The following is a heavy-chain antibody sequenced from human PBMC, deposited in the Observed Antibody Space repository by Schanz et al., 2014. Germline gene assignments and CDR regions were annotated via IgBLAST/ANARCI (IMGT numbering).Heavy chain of an antibody. Sequence: QVQLVQSGGEVKKPGVSVKVSCKASGYTFTSYYMHWVRQAPGQGPELMGWINAHTGNTQYAQKFQGRVNMTRDTVTTTVHLELTRLRTDDTAIYYCARVHIATYHYNSPGAFDIWGQGTRVTVSS. CDR1: GYTFTSYY. J-gene: IGHJ3*02. D-gene: IGHD3-10*01. CDR2: INAHTGNT. CDR3: ARVHIATYHYNSPGAFDI. V-gene: IGHV1-18*04.